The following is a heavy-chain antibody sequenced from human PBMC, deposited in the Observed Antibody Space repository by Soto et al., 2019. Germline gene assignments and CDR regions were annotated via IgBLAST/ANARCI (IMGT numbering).Heavy chain of an antibody. CDR3: ARVAYSIAVAGTRKNAFDI. D-gene: IGHD6-19*01. J-gene: IGHJ3*02. Sequence: SQTLSLTCAISGDSVSSNSAAWNWIRQSPSRGLEWLGRTYYRSKWYNDYAVSVKSRITINPDTSKNQFSLQLNSVTPEDTAVYYCARVAYSIAVAGTRKNAFDIWGQGTMVTVSS. CDR2: TYYRSKWYN. CDR1: GDSVSSNSAA. V-gene: IGHV6-1*01.